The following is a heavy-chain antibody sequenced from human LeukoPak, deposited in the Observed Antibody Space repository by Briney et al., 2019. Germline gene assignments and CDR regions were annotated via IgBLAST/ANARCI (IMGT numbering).Heavy chain of an antibody. J-gene: IGHJ4*02. V-gene: IGHV4-34*01. CDR3: ARECQGVTTMGFDY. Sequence: SETLSLTCAVYGGSFSGYYWSWIRQPPGKGLEWIGEINHSGSTNYNPSLKSRVTISVDTSKNQFSLKLSSVTAADTAAYYCARECQGVTTMGFDYWGQGTLVTVSS. D-gene: IGHD4-23*01. CDR2: INHSGST. CDR1: GGSFSGYY.